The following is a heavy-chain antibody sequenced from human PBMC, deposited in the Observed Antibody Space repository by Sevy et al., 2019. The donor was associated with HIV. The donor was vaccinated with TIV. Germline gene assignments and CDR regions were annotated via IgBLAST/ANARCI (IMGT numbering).Heavy chain of an antibody. CDR1: GFTFSKYS. CDR3: AREGCTKPHDY. Sequence: GGSLRLSCAASGFTFSKYSMSWVRQPPGKGLEWVSTLSFVCGEINYADSVKGRFTISRGNSKSSVYLQMNNLRPEDTAVYYCAREGCTKPHDYWGQGTLVTVSS. CDR2: LSFVCGEI. J-gene: IGHJ4*02. V-gene: IGHV3-23*01. D-gene: IGHD2-8*01.